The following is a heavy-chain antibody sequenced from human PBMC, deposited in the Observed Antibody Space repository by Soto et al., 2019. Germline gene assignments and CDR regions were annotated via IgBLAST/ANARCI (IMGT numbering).Heavy chain of an antibody. CDR2: TYHSGST. Sequence: QVQLQESGPGLVKPSGTLSLTCAVSSGSISSSNWWSWVRQPPGKGVEWIGDTYHSGSTNYNPLLNSPFTISVDKSKNQSSLKLSSVTAADTAVYYCARGPVGRQGYQNWFDPWCQGTLVTVSS. J-gene: IGHJ5*02. CDR3: ARGPVGRQGYQNWFDP. V-gene: IGHV4-4*02. CDR1: SGSISSSNW. D-gene: IGHD2-2*01.